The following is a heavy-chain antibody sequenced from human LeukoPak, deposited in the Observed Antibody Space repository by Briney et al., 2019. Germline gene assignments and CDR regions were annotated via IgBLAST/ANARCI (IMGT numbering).Heavy chain of an antibody. J-gene: IGHJ4*02. D-gene: IGHD2-2*01. CDR3: ARGGLSSTRKTSFDY. V-gene: IGHV1-18*01. CDR1: GCSFTSYG. CDR2: ISGYSGNT. Sequence: GASVKVSCKASGCSFTSYGITWVRQAPGQGLEWMGWISGYSGNTNYAQKLQGRVTMTTDTSTSTAYMELRSLRSDDTAVYYCARGGLSSTRKTSFDYWGQGTLVTVSS.